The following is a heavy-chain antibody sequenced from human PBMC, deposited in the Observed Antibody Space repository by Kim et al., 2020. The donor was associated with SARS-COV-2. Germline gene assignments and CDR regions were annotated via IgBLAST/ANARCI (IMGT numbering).Heavy chain of an antibody. Sequence: GGSLRLSCAASGFTFSSYAMHWVRQAPGKGLEYVSAISSNGGSTYYANSVKGRFTISRDNSKNTLYLQMGSLRAEDMAVYYCARDGYCSSTSCPPDYWGQGTLVTVSS. V-gene: IGHV3-64*01. D-gene: IGHD2-2*03. J-gene: IGHJ4*02. CDR3: ARDGYCSSTSCPPDY. CDR1: GFTFSSYA. CDR2: ISSNGGST.